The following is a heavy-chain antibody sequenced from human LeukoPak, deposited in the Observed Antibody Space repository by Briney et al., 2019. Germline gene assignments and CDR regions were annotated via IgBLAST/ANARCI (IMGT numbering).Heavy chain of an antibody. Sequence: PSETLSLTCTVSGGSISSYYWSWIGQPAGKGLEWLGRIYTSGSTNYNPSLKSRVTMSVDTSKNQFSLKLSSVTAADTAVYYCARQAEWELLGWFDPWGQGTLVTVSS. J-gene: IGHJ5*02. V-gene: IGHV4-4*07. CDR1: GGSISSYY. D-gene: IGHD1-26*01. CDR3: ARQAEWELLGWFDP. CDR2: IYTSGST.